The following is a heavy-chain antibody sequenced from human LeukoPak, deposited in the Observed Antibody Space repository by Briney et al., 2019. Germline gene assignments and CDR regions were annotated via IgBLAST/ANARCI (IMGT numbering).Heavy chain of an antibody. CDR3: AKDRFQVVVAATRYFDY. Sequence: GGSLRLSCAASGFTFSSYAMSWVRQAPGKGLEGVSAISGSGGSTYYADSVKGRFTISRDNSKNTLYLQMNSLSAEDTAVYYCAKDRFQVVVAATRYFDYWGQGTLVTVSS. J-gene: IGHJ4*02. D-gene: IGHD2-15*01. CDR2: ISGSGGST. CDR1: GFTFSSYA. V-gene: IGHV3-23*01.